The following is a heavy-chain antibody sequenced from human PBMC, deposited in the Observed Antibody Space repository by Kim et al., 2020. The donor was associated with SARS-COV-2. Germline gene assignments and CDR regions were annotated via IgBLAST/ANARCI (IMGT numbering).Heavy chain of an antibody. J-gene: IGHJ4*02. CDR1: GYTFTSYD. V-gene: IGHV1-8*01. Sequence: ASVKVSCKASGYTFTSYDINWVRQATGQGLEWMGWMNPNSGNTGYAQKFQGRVTMTRNTSISTAYMELSSLRSEDTAVYYCARGRKDTMIVVVITIGGHYFDYWGQGTLVTVSS. CDR2: MNPNSGNT. CDR3: ARGRKDTMIVVVITIGGHYFDY. D-gene: IGHD3-22*01.